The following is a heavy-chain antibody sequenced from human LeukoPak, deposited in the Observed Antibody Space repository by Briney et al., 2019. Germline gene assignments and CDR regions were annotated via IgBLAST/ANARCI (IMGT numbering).Heavy chain of an antibody. D-gene: IGHD3-22*01. CDR3: ARGEKYYYDSSGYPFDY. J-gene: IGHJ4*02. Sequence: ASVKVSCKASGYTFTSYYMHWVRQAPGQGLEWMGIINPSGGSTSYAQKFQGRVTMTRDTSTSTVYMELSSLRSEDTAVYYCARGEKYYYDSSGYPFDYWGQGTLVTVSS. CDR1: GYTFTSYY. V-gene: IGHV1-46*03. CDR2: INPSGGST.